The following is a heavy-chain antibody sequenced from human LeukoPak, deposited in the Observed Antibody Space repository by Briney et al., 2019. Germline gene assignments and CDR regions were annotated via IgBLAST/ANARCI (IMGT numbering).Heavy chain of an antibody. CDR2: INPNSGGT. D-gene: IGHD6-6*01. V-gene: IGHV1-2*02. J-gene: IGHJ6*04. CDR1: GYTFTGYY. CDR3: ARVPNSSSKEMDV. Sequence: ASVKVSCKASGYTFTGYYMHGGRQAPGQGLEWMGWINPNSGGTNYAQKFQGRVTMTRDTSISTAYMELSRLRSDDTAVYYCARVPNSSSKEMDVWSKGTTVTVSS.